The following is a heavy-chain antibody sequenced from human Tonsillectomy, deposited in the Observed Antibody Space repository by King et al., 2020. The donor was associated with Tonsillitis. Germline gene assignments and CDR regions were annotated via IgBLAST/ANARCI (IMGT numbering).Heavy chain of an antibody. D-gene: IGHD3-22*01. J-gene: IGHJ3*02. Sequence: QLVQSGGGLVQPGGSLRRSCAASGFTFSDHYMDWVRQAPGKGREWVGRWRNSVNSHTTEYAASLSGRLTISRDDSKNSLYFQMNSPKTEDTAVYYCATGDYYDSSGFYYAGALDIWGQGTMVTVSS. CDR3: ATGDYYDSSGFYYAGALDI. V-gene: IGHV3-72*01. CDR1: GFTFSDHY. CDR2: WRNSVNSHTT.